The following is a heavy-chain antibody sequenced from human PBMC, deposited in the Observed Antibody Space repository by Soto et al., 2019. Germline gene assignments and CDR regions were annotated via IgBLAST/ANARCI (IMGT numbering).Heavy chain of an antibody. CDR1: GGTFSSYA. CDR2: IIPIFGTA. V-gene: IGHV1-69*01. CDR3: ARSALYNYSSGYRPYYCGMDV. J-gene: IGHJ6*02. D-gene: IGHD3-22*01. Sequence: QVQLVQSGAEVKKPGSSVKVSCKASGGTFSSYAISWVRQAPGQGLEWMGGIIPIFGTANYAQKFQGRVTITADESTSTAYMELSSLRSEDTAVYYSARSALYNYSSGYRPYYCGMDVWGQGTTVTVSS.